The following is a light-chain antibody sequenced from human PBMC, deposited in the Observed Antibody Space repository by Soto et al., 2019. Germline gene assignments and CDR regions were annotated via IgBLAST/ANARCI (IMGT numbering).Light chain of an antibody. CDR1: QTISSN. J-gene: IGKJ1*01. CDR3: HQYNNWPRA. CDR2: GSS. V-gene: IGKV3-15*01. Sequence: EILMTQSPATLSVSPGERVTLSCRASQTISSNLAWYQQKPGQAPRLLIYGSSIRATGISARFSGSGSGTEFTLTISSLQSEDLAVYYCHQYNNWPRAFGQGTKV.